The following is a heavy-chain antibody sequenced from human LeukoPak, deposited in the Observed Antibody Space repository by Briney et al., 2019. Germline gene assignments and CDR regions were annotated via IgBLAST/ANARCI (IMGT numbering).Heavy chain of an antibody. CDR1: GGPISSYY. CDR2: IYYSGST. J-gene: IGHJ4*02. Sequence: SETLSLTCTVSGGPISSYYWSWIRQPPGKGLEWIGYIYYSGSTNYNPSLKSRVTISVDTSKNQFSLKLSSVTAADTAVYYCARLYYYDSSGYYHGDYFDYWGQGTLVTVSS. V-gene: IGHV4-59*01. D-gene: IGHD3-22*01. CDR3: ARLYYYDSSGYYHGDYFDY.